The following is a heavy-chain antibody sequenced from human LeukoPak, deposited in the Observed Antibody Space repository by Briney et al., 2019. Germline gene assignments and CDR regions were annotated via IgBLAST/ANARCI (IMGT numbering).Heavy chain of an antibody. CDR2: ISYDGSNK. D-gene: IGHD2-15*01. V-gene: IGHV3-30*18. Sequence: GGSLRLSCAATGFTFSSYGMHWVRQAPGKGLEWVAVISYDGSNKYYADSVKGRFTISRDNSKNTLYLQMNSLRAEDTAVYYCAKGGLYCSGGSCPMDYWGQGTLVTVSS. CDR1: GFTFSSYG. CDR3: AKGGLYCSGGSCPMDY. J-gene: IGHJ4*02.